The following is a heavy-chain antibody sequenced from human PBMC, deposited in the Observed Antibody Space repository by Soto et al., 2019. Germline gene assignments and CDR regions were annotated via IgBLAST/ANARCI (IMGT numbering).Heavy chain of an antibody. D-gene: IGHD3-22*01. V-gene: IGHV3-23*01. Sequence: GGSLRLSCAASGFTFISYAMTWVRQAPGKGLEWVSGISGSAGNTYYADSVRGRFTISRDNSKNTPYLQMNSLRAEDTAVYYCAKRDSTGSYYFDYWGRGTLVTVSS. CDR1: GFTFISYA. CDR2: ISGSAGNT. CDR3: AKRDSTGSYYFDY. J-gene: IGHJ4*02.